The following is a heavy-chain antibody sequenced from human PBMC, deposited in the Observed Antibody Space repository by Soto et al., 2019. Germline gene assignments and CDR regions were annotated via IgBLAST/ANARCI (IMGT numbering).Heavy chain of an antibody. Sequence: QVQLVQSGAEVKKPGSSVKVSCKASGGTFSSYAISWVRQAPGQGLEWMGGIIPIFGTANYAQKLQGRVTIAADESTSTAYMELSSLRSEDTAVYYCALCGGSGSYYTGGWFDPWGQGTLVTVSS. V-gene: IGHV1-69*01. J-gene: IGHJ5*02. CDR3: ALCGGSGSYYTGGWFDP. CDR1: GGTFSSYA. CDR2: IIPIFGTA. D-gene: IGHD3-10*01.